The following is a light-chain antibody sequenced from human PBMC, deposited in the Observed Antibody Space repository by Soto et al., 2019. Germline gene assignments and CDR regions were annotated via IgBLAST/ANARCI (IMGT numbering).Light chain of an antibody. V-gene: IGKV3-20*01. J-gene: IGKJ1*01. CDR1: QSVTSNY. CDR2: GAS. CDR3: QHYVTSLTT. Sequence: EIVLTQSPGTLSLSPGERATLSCGASQSVTSNYLAWYQQKPGQAPRLLISGASIRVTGIPDRFIGSGSGTDFTLTISRLEPEDFAVYYCQHYVTSLTTFGQGTKVEVK.